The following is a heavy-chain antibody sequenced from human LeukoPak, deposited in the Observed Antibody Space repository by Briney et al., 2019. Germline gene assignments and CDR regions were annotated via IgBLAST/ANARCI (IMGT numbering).Heavy chain of an antibody. CDR2: ISSSGSTI. J-gene: IGHJ4*02. V-gene: IGHV3-11*01. CDR3: ARCRDGYNTYYFDY. CDR1: GFTFSDYY. D-gene: IGHD5-24*01. Sequence: GGSLRLSCAASGFTFSDYYMSWIRQAPGKGLEWVSYISSSGSTIYYADSVKGRFTISRDNAKNSLYLQMTRLRAEDTAVYYCARCRDGYNTYYFDYWGQGTLVTVSS.